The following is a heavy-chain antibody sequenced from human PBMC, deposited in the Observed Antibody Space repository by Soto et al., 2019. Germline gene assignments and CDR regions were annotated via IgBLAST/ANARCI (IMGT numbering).Heavy chain of an antibody. V-gene: IGHV1-3*01. D-gene: IGHD6-6*01. Sequence: ASVKVSCKASGYTFTSYAMHWVRQAPGQRLEWMGWINAGNGNTKYSQKFQGRVTITRDTSASTAYMELSSLRSEDTAVYSCARCSSSSAHNYGMDVWGQGTTVTVSS. CDR2: INAGNGNT. J-gene: IGHJ6*02. CDR1: GYTFTSYA. CDR3: ARCSSSSAHNYGMDV.